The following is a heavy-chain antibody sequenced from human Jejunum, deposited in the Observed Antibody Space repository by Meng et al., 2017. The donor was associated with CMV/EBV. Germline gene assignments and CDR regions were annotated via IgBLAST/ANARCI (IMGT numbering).Heavy chain of an antibody. J-gene: IGHJ4*02. V-gene: IGHV3-74*01. CDR2: MDGDGSTT. D-gene: IGHD3-10*01. Sequence: CEASGFTFSGSWMHWVRQALGKELIWISRMDGDGSTTSHADSVTGRFAISRDNARNTLYRQMNSLRVEDTAVYYCARAGEYQFDYWGQGTLVTVFS. CDR3: ARAGEYQFDY. CDR1: GFTFSGSW.